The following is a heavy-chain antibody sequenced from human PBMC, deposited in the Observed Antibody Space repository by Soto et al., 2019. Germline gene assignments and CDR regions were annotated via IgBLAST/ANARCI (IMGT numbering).Heavy chain of an antibody. V-gene: IGHV4-59*01. CDR2: SYYSGST. J-gene: IGHJ4*02. Sequence: PSETLSLTSTVSGGSISSYYWSWIRQSPGKGLEWIGYSYYSGSTNYNPSLKSRGTISVDTSKNHFSLQLSSVTAADTAVYYCAREWILTGREYLDYWGQGTLVTVSS. CDR1: GGSISSYY. CDR3: AREWILTGREYLDY. D-gene: IGHD3-9*01.